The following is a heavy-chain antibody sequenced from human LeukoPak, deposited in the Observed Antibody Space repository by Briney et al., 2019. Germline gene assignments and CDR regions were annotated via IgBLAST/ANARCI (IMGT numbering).Heavy chain of an antibody. CDR2: IYNSGTT. Sequence: SETLSLTCTVSGGSISGYYWGWIRQSPGKGLEWIGNIYNSGTTSYNPSLKSRVTISRDTSKNQFSLKLTFVTAADTAVYYCARGWDSGYNFYGMDVWGQGNTVTVSS. V-gene: IGHV4-59*01. CDR1: GGSISGYY. D-gene: IGHD1-26*01. J-gene: IGHJ6*02. CDR3: ARGWDSGYNFYGMDV.